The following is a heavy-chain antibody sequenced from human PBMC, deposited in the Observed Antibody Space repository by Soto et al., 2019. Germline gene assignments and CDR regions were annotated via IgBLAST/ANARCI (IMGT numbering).Heavy chain of an antibody. J-gene: IGHJ2*01. CDR3: ATGWYFDF. Sequence: EVQLVESGGGLVKPGGSLRVSCAGAGVTFSNAWMSWVRQAPGKGLEWVGRIKSKPDGGTTDYPAPVEGRFSISRDDSKNTVYLQMNSLKTEDTAVYYCATGWYFDFWGRGTLVTVSS. V-gene: IGHV3-15*01. CDR2: IKSKPDGGTT. CDR1: GVTFSNAW.